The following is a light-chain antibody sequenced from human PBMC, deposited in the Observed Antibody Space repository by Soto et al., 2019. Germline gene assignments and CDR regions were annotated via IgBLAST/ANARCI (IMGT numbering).Light chain of an antibody. CDR2: AAS. Sequence: DIQMTQSPSSVSASLGDRVTITCRASQGISSWLAWYQQKPGKAPKLLIYAASSLQSGVPSRFSGSGSGTDFTLTISRLEPEDFAVYCCQQYGSSPRTFGQGTKVDIK. V-gene: IGKV1-12*01. CDR3: QQYGSSPRT. CDR1: QGISSW. J-gene: IGKJ1*01.